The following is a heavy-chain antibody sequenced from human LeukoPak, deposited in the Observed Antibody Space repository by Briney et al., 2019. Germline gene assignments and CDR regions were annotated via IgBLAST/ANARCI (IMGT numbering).Heavy chain of an antibody. V-gene: IGHV4-59*11. Sequence: SQTLSLTCTVSGGSISSHYWSWIRQPPGKGLEWIGYIYYSGSTNYNPSLKSRVTISVDTSKNQFSLKLSSVTAADTAVYYCARAGSYDSSGYFAANDAFDIWGQGTMVTVSS. CDR3: ARAGSYDSSGYFAANDAFDI. D-gene: IGHD3-22*01. CDR1: GGSISSHY. CDR2: IYYSGST. J-gene: IGHJ3*02.